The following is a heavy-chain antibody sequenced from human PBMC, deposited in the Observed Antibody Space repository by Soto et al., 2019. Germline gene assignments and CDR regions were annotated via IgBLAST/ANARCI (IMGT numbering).Heavy chain of an antibody. CDR1: GGSISSSSYY. CDR3: ARLVGSIAAAGTWRGHAWFEP. CDR2: IYYSGST. J-gene: IGHJ5*02. V-gene: IGHV4-39*01. Sequence: PSETLSLTCTVSGGSISSSSYYWGWIRQPPGKGLEWIGSIYYSGSTYYNPSLKSRVTISVDTSKNQFSLKLSSVTAADTAVYYCARLVGSIAAAGTWRGHAWFEPWGQGTLVTVSS. D-gene: IGHD6-13*01.